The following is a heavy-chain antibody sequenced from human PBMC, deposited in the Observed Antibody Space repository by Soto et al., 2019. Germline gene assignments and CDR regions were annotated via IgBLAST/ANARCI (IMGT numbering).Heavy chain of an antibody. V-gene: IGHV4-34*01. D-gene: IGHD6-13*01. CDR2: INESGST. J-gene: IGHJ5*02. CDR1: GGSFSGYY. Sequence: PSETLSLTCAVYGGSFSGYYWSWIRQPPGKGLGWIGEINESGSTKHSPSLKSRVTISVDTSKNQFSLKLSSVTAADTAMYYCARSRRGFGSSWFDWFDPWGQGTLVTVSS. CDR3: ARSRRGFGSSWFDWFDP.